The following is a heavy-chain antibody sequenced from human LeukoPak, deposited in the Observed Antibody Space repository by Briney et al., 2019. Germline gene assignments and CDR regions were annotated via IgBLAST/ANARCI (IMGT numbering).Heavy chain of an antibody. J-gene: IGHJ3*02. CDR1: GFTFSSYA. CDR3: ARDSDWNYGGGAFDI. D-gene: IGHD1-7*01. CDR2: ISYDGSNK. V-gene: IGHV3-30-3*01. Sequence: PGGSLRLSCAASGFTFSSYAMHWVRQAPGKGLEWVAVISYDGSNKYYADSVKGRFTISRDNAKNSLYLQMNSLRAEDTAVYYCARDSDWNYGGGAFDIWGQGTMVTVSS.